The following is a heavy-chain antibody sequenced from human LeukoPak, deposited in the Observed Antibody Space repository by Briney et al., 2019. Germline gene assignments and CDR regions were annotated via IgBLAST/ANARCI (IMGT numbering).Heavy chain of an antibody. CDR3: ARASWGSSVQDYYYYGMDV. CDR1: GGSISSSNW. J-gene: IGHJ6*02. V-gene: IGHV4-4*02. Sequence: SETLSLTCAVSGGSISSSNWWSWVRQPPGKGLEWIGEIYHSGSTNYNPSLKSRVTISVDTSKNQFSLKLSSVTAADTAVYYCARASWGSSVQDYYYYGMDVWGQGTTVTVSS. D-gene: IGHD3-16*01. CDR2: IYHSGST.